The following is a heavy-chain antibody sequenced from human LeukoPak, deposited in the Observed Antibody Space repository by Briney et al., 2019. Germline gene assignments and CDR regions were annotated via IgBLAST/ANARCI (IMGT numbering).Heavy chain of an antibody. V-gene: IGHV3-30*18. CDR3: AKDRGVAGSGSYFDY. Sequence: AGGSLRLSCAASGFTFSSYGMHWDRQAPGKGLEWVAVISYDGSNKYYADSVKGRFTISRDNSKNTLYLQMNSLRAEDTAVYYCAKDRGVAGSGSYFDYWGQGTLVTVSS. CDR2: ISYDGSNK. D-gene: IGHD3-10*01. J-gene: IGHJ4*02. CDR1: GFTFSSYG.